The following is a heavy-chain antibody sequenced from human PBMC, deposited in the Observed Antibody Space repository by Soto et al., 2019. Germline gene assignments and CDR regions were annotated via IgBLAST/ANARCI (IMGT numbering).Heavy chain of an antibody. CDR3: ARALSRKAFPSGFYYFGMDV. Sequence: PSETLSLTCTVSGGSISSGTYCWSWIRQHPGKGLEWIGYIYYSGNTYYNPSLKSQVTISVDTSKNQFSLKLSSVTAADTAVYFCARALSRKAFPSGFYYFGMDVWGQGTTVTVSS. CDR1: GGSISSGTYC. J-gene: IGHJ6*02. CDR2: IYYSGNT. V-gene: IGHV4-31*01.